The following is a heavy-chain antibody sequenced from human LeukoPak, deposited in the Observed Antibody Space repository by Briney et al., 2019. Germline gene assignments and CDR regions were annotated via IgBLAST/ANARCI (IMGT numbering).Heavy chain of an antibody. Sequence: PGGSLRLSCAASGFTFSAYGMSWFRQAPGKGLEWVSAITYSSGNTYYADSVKGRFTISRDNSKITLYLQMNSLRAEDTALYYCAKDGTGCGGDCYSDYWGQGTLVTVSS. CDR1: GFTFSAYG. D-gene: IGHD2-21*02. CDR2: ITYSSGNT. V-gene: IGHV3-23*01. J-gene: IGHJ4*02. CDR3: AKDGTGCGGDCYSDY.